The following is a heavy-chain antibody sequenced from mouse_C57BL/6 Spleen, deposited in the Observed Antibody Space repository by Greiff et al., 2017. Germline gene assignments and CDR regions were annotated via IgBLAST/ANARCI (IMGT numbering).Heavy chain of an antibody. J-gene: IGHJ2*01. Sequence: EVKLMESGGGLVKPGGSLKLSCAASGFTFSDYGMHWVRQAPEKGLEWVAYISSGSSTIYYADTVNGRFTISRDNAKNTLFLQMTSLRSEDTAMYYCARPVYYYGSSPDCWGQGTTLTVSS. D-gene: IGHD1-1*01. V-gene: IGHV5-17*01. CDR3: ARPVYYYGSSPDC. CDR2: ISSGSSTI. CDR1: GFTFSDYG.